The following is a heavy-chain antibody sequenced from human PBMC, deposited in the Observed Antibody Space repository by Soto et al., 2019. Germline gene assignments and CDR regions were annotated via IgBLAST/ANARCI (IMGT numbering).Heavy chain of an antibody. CDR1: GGSFSGYY. CDR2: INHSGST. D-gene: IGHD6-19*01. V-gene: IGHV4-34*01. Sequence: SETLSLTCAVYGGSFSGYYWSWIRQPPGKGLEWIGEINHSGSTNYNPSLKSRVTISVDTSKNQFSLKLSSVTAADTAVYYCARIEVAGIGALDYWGQGTLVTVSS. CDR3: ARIEVAGIGALDY. J-gene: IGHJ4*02.